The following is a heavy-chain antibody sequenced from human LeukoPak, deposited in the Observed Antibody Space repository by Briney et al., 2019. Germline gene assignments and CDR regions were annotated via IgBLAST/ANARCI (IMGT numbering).Heavy chain of an antibody. V-gene: IGHV4-30-2*01. CDR3: ARDLGTYSSSWYVNWFDP. J-gene: IGHJ5*02. Sequence: ASQTLSLTCAVSGGSISSGGYSWSWIRQPPGKGLEWIGYIYHSGSTYYNPSLKSRVTISVDRSKNQFSLKLSSVTAADTAVYYCARDLGTYSSSWYVNWFDPWGQGTLVTVSS. CDR2: IYHSGST. D-gene: IGHD6-13*01. CDR1: GGSISSGGYS.